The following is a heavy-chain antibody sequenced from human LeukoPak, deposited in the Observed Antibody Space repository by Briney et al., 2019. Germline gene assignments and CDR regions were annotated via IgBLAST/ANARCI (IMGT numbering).Heavy chain of an antibody. CDR1: GFTFSSYG. V-gene: IGHV3-33*01. CDR2: IWYDGSNK. D-gene: IGHD3-16*01. Sequence: GRSLRLSCAASGFTFSSYGMHWVRQAPGKGLEWVAVIWYDGSNKYYADSVKGRFTISRDNSKNTLYLQMNSLRAEDTAVYYCARDPWGELGGYFDYWGQGTLVTVSS. J-gene: IGHJ4*02. CDR3: ARDPWGELGGYFDY.